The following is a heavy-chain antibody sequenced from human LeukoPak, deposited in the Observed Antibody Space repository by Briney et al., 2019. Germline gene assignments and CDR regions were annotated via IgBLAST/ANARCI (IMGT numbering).Heavy chain of an antibody. CDR1: GYTFTSYD. D-gene: IGHD3-3*01. Sequence: AASVKVSCKASGYTFTSYDINWVRQATGQGLEWMGWMNPNSGNTGYAQKFQGRVTITRNTSISTAYMELSSLRSEDTAVYYCARGSLGYDFWSGYYANYYYYYMDVWGKGTTVTVSS. CDR2: MNPNSGNT. V-gene: IGHV1-8*03. J-gene: IGHJ6*03. CDR3: ARGSLGYDFWSGYYANYYYYYMDV.